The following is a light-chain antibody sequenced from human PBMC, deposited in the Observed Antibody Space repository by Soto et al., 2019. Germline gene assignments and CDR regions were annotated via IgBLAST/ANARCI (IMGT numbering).Light chain of an antibody. CDR1: SYNIGSNT. J-gene: IGLJ3*02. CDR3: SSWDDRLKGWV. V-gene: IGLV1-44*01. Sequence: QSVLTQPPSASGTPGQRVTISCSGSSYNIGSNTVSWFQQLPGTAPKLLIYNNSQRPSGVPDRFSGYMSGTSASLAISGHQAEEDAYYYCSSWDDRLKGWVFGGGTKLTVL. CDR2: NNS.